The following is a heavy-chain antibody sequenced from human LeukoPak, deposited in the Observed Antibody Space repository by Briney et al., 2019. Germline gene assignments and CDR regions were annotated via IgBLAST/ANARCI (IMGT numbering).Heavy chain of an antibody. CDR3: ARMWPGRIGGSLGSSDY. J-gene: IGHJ4*02. D-gene: IGHD1-26*01. Sequence: SETLSLTCGVAGGSFRGYYWTWIRQAPGKGLEGIGETTHSGSSNYNPSLKSRVNISVDMAKNQFSLTLSSVTAADTAEYYCARMWPGRIGGSLGSSDYWGQGTLVTVSS. CDR1: GGSFRGYY. CDR2: TTHSGSS. V-gene: IGHV4-34*01.